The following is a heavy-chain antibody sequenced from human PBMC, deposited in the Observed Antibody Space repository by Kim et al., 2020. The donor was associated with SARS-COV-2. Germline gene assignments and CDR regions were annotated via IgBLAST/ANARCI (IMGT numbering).Heavy chain of an antibody. D-gene: IGHD6-6*01. CDR2: INTNTGNP. CDR3: ARARIVWRQLDGHGMDV. V-gene: IGHV7-4-1*02. Sequence: ASVKVSCKASGYTFTSYAMNWVRQAPGQGLEWMGWINTNTGNPTYAQGFTGRFVFSLDTSVSTAYLQISSLKAEDTAVYYCARARIVWRQLDGHGMDVWGQGTTVTVSS. J-gene: IGHJ6*02. CDR1: GYTFTSYA.